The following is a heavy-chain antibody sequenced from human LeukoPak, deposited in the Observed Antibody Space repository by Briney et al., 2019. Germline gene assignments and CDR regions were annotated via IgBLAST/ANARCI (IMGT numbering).Heavy chain of an antibody. CDR2: ISSGSSFI. D-gene: IGHD6-13*01. V-gene: IGHV3-21*01. CDR1: GFTFSGYS. Sequence: GGSLRLSCAASGFTFSGYSMNWVRQAPGKGLEWVSSISSGSSFIYYADSVKGRFTVSRDNAKNSLYLQMSSLRAEDTAVYYCARSPIAAAGTVFDYWGQGTLVTVSS. CDR3: ARSPIAAAGTVFDY. J-gene: IGHJ4*02.